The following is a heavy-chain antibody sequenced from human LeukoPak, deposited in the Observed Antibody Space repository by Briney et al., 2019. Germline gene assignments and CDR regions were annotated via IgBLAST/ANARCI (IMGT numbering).Heavy chain of an antibody. J-gene: IGHJ1*01. CDR2: INPNSGGT. CDR3: AREGCSSTSCYSVIQH. Sequence: ASVKVSCKASGYYMHWVRQAPGQGLEWMGWINPNSGGTKYAQKFQGRVTMTRDTSISTAYMELSRLRSDDTAVYYCAREGCSSTSCYSVIQHWGQGTLVTVSS. D-gene: IGHD2-2*01. CDR1: GYY. V-gene: IGHV1-2*02.